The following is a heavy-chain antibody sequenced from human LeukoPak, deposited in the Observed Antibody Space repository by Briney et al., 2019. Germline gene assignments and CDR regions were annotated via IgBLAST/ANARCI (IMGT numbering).Heavy chain of an antibody. CDR3: TSQRITMVRVNWFDP. CDR2: ISTSSIYI. J-gene: IGHJ5*02. D-gene: IGHD3-10*01. Sequence: GGSLRLSCAASGFTFSSSSMNWVRQAPGKGLEWVSSISTSSIYIYYADSVKGRFTISRDNAKKSLYLQMNSLRAEDTAVYYCTSQRITMVRVNWFDPWGQGTLVTVSS. V-gene: IGHV3-21*01. CDR1: GFTFSSSS.